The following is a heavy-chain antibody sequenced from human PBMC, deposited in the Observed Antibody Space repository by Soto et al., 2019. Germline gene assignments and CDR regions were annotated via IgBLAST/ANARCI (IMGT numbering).Heavy chain of an antibody. CDR3: TTIYDFWSGYGMDV. CDR2: IKSKTDGGTT. V-gene: IGHV3-15*07. D-gene: IGHD3-3*01. Sequence: GGSLRLSCAASGFTFSNAWMNWVRQAPGKGLEWVGRIKSKTDGGTTDYAAPGKGRFTISRYDSKNTLYLQMNSLKTEDTVVYYCTTIYDFWSGYGMDVWGQATRVTAP. CDR1: GFTFSNAW. J-gene: IGHJ6*02.